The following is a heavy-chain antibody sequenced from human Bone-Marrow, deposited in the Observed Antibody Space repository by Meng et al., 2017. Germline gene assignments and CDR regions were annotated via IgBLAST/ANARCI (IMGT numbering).Heavy chain of an antibody. CDR1: GYTFPDYW. CDR3: ARDEDISAAGKLFGDY. V-gene: IGHV1-2*06. D-gene: IGHD6-13*01. J-gene: IGHJ4*02. CDR2: INPKSGDT. Sequence: VTRGQSGAEVKKPGASVKVSCKASGYTFPDYWLHWVRRAPGQGLEWMGRINPKSGDTHYAQRFQGRVTMTGDTSISTAYMELSGLRSDDTAMYYCARDEDISAAGKLFGDYWGQGTLVTVSS.